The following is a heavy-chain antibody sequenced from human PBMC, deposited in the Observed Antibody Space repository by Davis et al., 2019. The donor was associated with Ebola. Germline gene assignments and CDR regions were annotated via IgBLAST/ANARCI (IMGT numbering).Heavy chain of an antibody. CDR3: ARGYMVYAIDYYYGMDV. J-gene: IGHJ6*02. D-gene: IGHD2-8*01. CDR2: IDWDDDK. Sequence: SGPTLVKPTQTLTLTCTFSGFSLSTSGMCVSWIRQPPGKALEWLALIDWDDDKYYSTSLKTRLTISKDTSKNQVVLTMTNMDPVDTATYYCARGYMVYAIDYYYGMDVWGQGTTVTVSS. CDR1: GFSLSTSGMC. V-gene: IGHV2-70*01.